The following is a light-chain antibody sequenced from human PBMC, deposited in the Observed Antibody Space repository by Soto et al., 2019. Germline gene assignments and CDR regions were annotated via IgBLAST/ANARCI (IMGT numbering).Light chain of an antibody. CDR2: VAS. Sequence: DIQMTQSPSSLSAPVGDRVTITFRASQSISSYLNWYQQKPGKAPNLLIYVASSLQSEVPSRFSGSGSGTDFTLTITSLQPEDFATYYCQQSYGTPITFGQGTRLEIK. CDR1: QSISSY. J-gene: IGKJ5*01. V-gene: IGKV1-39*01. CDR3: QQSYGTPIT.